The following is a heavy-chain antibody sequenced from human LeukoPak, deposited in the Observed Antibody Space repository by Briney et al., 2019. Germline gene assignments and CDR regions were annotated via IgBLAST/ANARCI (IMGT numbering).Heavy chain of an antibody. J-gene: IGHJ4*02. CDR2: VYHTGST. Sequence: SETLSLTCTVSGGSISSSSYYWGWIRQPPGKGLEWIGSVYHTGSTYYNPSLKSRVTISVDTSKNQFSLKLSSVTAADTAVYYCARGIQSGFLGYWGQGTLVTVFS. CDR3: ARGIQSGFLGY. CDR1: GGSISSSSYY. D-gene: IGHD5-12*01. V-gene: IGHV4-39*07.